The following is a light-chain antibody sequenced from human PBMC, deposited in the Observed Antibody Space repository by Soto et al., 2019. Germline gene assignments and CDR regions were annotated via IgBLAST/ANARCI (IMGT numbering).Light chain of an antibody. V-gene: IGKV3-11*01. CDR1: QSVSSS. J-gene: IGKJ3*01. Sequence: EIVLTQSPDTLSLSPWERATLSCRASQSVSSSLAWYQQKPGQAPRLLIYDASNRATGIPARFSGSGSGTDFTLTISSLEPEDFAVYYCQQRRDFFQVTFGPGTRVDIK. CDR2: DAS. CDR3: QQRRDFFQVT.